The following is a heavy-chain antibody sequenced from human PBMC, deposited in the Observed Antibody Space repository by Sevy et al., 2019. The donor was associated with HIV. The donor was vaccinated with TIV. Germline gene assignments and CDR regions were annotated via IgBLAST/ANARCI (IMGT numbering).Heavy chain of an antibody. V-gene: IGHV1-69*13. Sequence: ASVKVSCKASGGTFSSYGISWVRQAPGQGLEWMGGIIPILGTVNYAQKFQDRVTITADESTKTAYMELSSLRSEDTAVYYWARGGGNGWYYFDYWGQETLVTVSS. CDR3: ARGGGNGWYYFDY. J-gene: IGHJ4*02. CDR1: GGTFSSYG. CDR2: IIPILGTV. D-gene: IGHD6-19*01.